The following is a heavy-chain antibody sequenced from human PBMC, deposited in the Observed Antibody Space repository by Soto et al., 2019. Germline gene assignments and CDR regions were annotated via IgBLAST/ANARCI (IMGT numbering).Heavy chain of an antibody. D-gene: IGHD5-18*01. CDR2: IYYSGST. CDR3: ARDTGTAMGPLYYFDY. CDR1: GGSISSGGYY. V-gene: IGHV4-31*03. J-gene: IGHJ4*02. Sequence: PSETLSLTCTVSGGSISSGGYYWGWIRQHPGKGLEWIGYIYYSGSTYYNPSLKSRVTISVDTSKNQFSLKLSSVTAADTAVYYCARDTGTAMGPLYYFDYWGQGTLVTVSS.